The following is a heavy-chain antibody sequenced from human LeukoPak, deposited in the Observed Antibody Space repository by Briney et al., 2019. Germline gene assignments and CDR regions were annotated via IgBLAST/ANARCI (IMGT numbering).Heavy chain of an antibody. Sequence: SVKVSCKASGGTFSRREINWVRQSPGQGLEWMGGTIPIFGTPKYAQKLQGRATITADESTGIVYMELSSLRHEDTAVYYCASPPPAGLLALHFADWGQGTLVTVSS. J-gene: IGHJ4*02. CDR3: ASPPPAGLLALHFAD. CDR1: GGTFSRRE. CDR2: TIPIFGTP. V-gene: IGHV1-69*13. D-gene: IGHD3-10*01.